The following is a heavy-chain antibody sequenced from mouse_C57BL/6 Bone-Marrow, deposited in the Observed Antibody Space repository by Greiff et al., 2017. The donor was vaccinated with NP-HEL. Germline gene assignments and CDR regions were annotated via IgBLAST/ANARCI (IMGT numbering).Heavy chain of an antibody. V-gene: IGHV1-15*01. CDR2: IDPETGGT. J-gene: IGHJ3*01. CDR3: TRKTIYYDYDPFAY. CDR1: GYTFTDYE. D-gene: IGHD2-4*01. Sequence: QVQLQQSGAELVRPGASVTLSCKALGYTFTDYEMHWVKQTPVHGLEWIGAIDPETGGTAYNQKFKGKAILTADKSSSTAYMELRSLTSEDSAVYYCTRKTIYYDYDPFAYWGQGTLVTVSA.